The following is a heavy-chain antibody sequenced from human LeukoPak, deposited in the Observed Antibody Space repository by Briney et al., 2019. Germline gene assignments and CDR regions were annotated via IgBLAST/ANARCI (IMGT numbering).Heavy chain of an antibody. J-gene: IGHJ5*02. D-gene: IGHD1-26*01. CDR2: FDPEDGET. Sequence: ASVKVSCKVSGCTLTELSMHWVRQAPGKGLEWMGGFDPEDGETIYAQKFQGRVTMTEDTSTDTAYMELSSLRSEDTAVYYCATHTTTGLWSDPWGQGTLVTVSS. V-gene: IGHV1-24*01. CDR3: ATHTTTGLWSDP. CDR1: GCTLTELS.